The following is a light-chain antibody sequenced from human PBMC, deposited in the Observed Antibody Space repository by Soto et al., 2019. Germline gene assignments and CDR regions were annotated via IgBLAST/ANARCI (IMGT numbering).Light chain of an antibody. V-gene: IGKV1-9*01. CDR1: QSIRSF. J-gene: IGKJ4*01. CDR2: GAS. CDR3: QHLNTWPLT. Sequence: DIQLTQSPSFLSASIGDRVTISCRASQSIRSFFAWYQQKPGKAPNLLISGASILRAGVPSRFNCSGSGTDFTLTISSLEPDDFATYYCQHLNTWPLTFGGGTKVEI.